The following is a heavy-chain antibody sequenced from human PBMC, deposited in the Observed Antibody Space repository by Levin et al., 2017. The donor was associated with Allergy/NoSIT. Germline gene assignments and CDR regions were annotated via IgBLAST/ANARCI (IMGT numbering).Heavy chain of an antibody. CDR3: VRDRGGLHYFDW. J-gene: IGHJ4*02. CDR1: GFTFSNYG. CDR2: IWYDGSNK. Sequence: GGSLRLSCAASGFTFSNYGMHWVRQAPGKGLEWVAVIWYDGSNKYYADSVKGRFTFSRDNSKNTMYLQMNSLRAEDTAVYYCVRDRGGLHYFDWWGQGTLVTVSS. V-gene: IGHV3-33*01. D-gene: IGHD3-16*01.